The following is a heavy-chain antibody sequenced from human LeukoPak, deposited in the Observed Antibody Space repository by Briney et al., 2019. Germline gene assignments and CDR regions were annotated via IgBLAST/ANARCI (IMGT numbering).Heavy chain of an antibody. J-gene: IGHJ4*02. Sequence: GASVKVSCKASGYTFTSYGINWVRQAPGQGLEWMGWISAYNGNTNFAQKLQGRVTMTKDTFTSTAYMELKSLRSDDTAVYYCARDHYYYDSDDYAYLWGQGTLVTVSS. CDR1: GYTFTSYG. CDR3: ARDHYYYDSDDYAYL. CDR2: ISAYNGNT. V-gene: IGHV1-18*01. D-gene: IGHD3-22*01.